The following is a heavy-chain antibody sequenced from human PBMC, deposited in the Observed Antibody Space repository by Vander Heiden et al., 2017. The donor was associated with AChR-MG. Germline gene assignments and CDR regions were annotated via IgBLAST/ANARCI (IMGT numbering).Heavy chain of an antibody. V-gene: IGHV3-15*01. CDR1: GFTFSVAW. CDR3: TTSNYYDSSDDKQFFQH. Sequence: EVQLVESGGGLVRPGGSLRLSCAASGFTFSVAWMSWVRQAPGKGLEWVGRIKGKNEGGTAEYAAPVRGRFSVSRDDSRNMLYLQMNSLKTDDTAVYYCTTSNYYDSSDDKQFFQHWGQGTLVTVSS. J-gene: IGHJ1*01. CDR2: IKGKNEGGTA. D-gene: IGHD3-22*01.